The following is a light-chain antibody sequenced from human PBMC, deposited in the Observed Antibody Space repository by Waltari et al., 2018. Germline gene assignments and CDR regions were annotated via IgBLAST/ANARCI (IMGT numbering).Light chain of an antibody. V-gene: IGLV2-11*01. J-gene: IGLJ1*01. CDR1: SSDVGAYDY. CDR3: CSYAGNYANYV. Sequence: QSALIQPRAVSRSPGQSVIISCTGPSSDVGAYDYASWYQQHPGKATTLIIYDVNNPPSGVPDRFSGSKSGNTASLTISGLQAEDEADYYCCSYAGNYANYVFGTGTKLT. CDR2: DVN.